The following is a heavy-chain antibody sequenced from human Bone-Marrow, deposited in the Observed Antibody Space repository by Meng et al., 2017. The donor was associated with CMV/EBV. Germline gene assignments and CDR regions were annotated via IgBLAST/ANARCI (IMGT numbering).Heavy chain of an antibody. CDR3: ARASGGYCSTTNCYGYDDY. CDR1: GFTFDDYA. V-gene: IGHV3-9*01. Sequence: LSLTCAASGFTFDDYAMHWVRQAPGKGLEWVSGISWNSGSIGYADSVKGRFTISRDNAKNSLFLQMNSLRAEDTAVYYCARASGGYCSTTNCYGYDDYWGQGTLVTVSS. J-gene: IGHJ4*02. CDR2: ISWNSGSI. D-gene: IGHD2-2*01.